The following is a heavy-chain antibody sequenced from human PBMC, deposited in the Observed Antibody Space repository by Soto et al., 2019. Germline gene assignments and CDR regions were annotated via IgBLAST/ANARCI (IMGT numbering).Heavy chain of an antibody. CDR2: MNPINGAT. J-gene: IGHJ6*02. CDR1: GYDFTAYG. CDR3: GRGPSPRAPAGGTPYYYAMDV. V-gene: IGHV1-8*02. D-gene: IGHD2-2*01. Sequence: GASVKVSCKASGYDFTAYGINWVRQASGQGLEWMGWMNPINGATGTARRFQGRVSMTRNTDTGTAYLELTSLRSDDTAVYFCGRGPSPRAPAGGTPYYYAMDVWGQGTTVTV.